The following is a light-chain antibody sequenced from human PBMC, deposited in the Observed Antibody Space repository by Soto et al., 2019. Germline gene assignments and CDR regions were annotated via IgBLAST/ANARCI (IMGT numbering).Light chain of an antibody. Sequence: QSALTQPASVSGSPGQSITISCTGTSSDVGGYNYDSWYQQHPGKAPKLMIYEVSNRPSGVSNRFSGSKSGNTASLTISGLQAEDEAGYYCSSYTSSSIDYVFGTGTKLTVL. CDR2: EVS. V-gene: IGLV2-14*01. CDR3: SSYTSSSIDYV. CDR1: SSDVGGYNY. J-gene: IGLJ1*01.